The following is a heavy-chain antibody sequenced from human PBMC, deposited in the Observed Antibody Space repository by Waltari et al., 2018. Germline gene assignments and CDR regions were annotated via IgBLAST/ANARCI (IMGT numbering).Heavy chain of an antibody. CDR1: GFTLSSYG. Sequence: QVHLVESGGGVVQPGRSLRLSCAASGFTLSSYGIHWVRQAPGKGLEWVAVIWYDGTNTYYGDSVKGRFTISRDNSKNTVFLQMNSLRVEDTAVYYCARGVVVAPPDYWGQGTLVTVSS. CDR3: ARGVVVAPPDY. J-gene: IGHJ4*02. V-gene: IGHV3-33*01. D-gene: IGHD2-15*01. CDR2: IWYDGTNT.